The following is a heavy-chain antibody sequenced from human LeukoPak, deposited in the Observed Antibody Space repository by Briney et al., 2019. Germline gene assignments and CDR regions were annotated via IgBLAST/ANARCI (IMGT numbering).Heavy chain of an antibody. CDR1: GFTFSSYG. CDR3: AKPSRQQLIGAPFDY. CDR2: ISGSGGST. Sequence: GSLRLSCAASGFTFSSYGMSWVRQAPGKGLEWVSAISGSGGSTYYADSVKGRFTISRDNSKNTLYLQMNSLRAEDTAVYYCAKPSRQQLIGAPFDYWGQGTLVTVSS. V-gene: IGHV3-23*01. D-gene: IGHD6-13*01. J-gene: IGHJ4*02.